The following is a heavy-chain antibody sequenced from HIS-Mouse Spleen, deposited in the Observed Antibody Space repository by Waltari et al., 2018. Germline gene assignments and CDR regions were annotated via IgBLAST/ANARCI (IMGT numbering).Heavy chain of an antibody. CDR3: ARDGYSGYGHDAFDI. D-gene: IGHD5-12*01. CDR1: GGPIRSISYY. J-gene: IGHJ3*02. CDR2: IYYSGGT. Sequence: QLQLQESGPGLVKPSETLSITGTVSGGPIRSISYYWGWIRQPPGKGLEGIGSIYYSGGTYYNPSLKSRVTISVDTSKNQFSLKLSSVTAADTAVYYCARDGYSGYGHDAFDIWGQGTMVTVSS. V-gene: IGHV4-39*07.